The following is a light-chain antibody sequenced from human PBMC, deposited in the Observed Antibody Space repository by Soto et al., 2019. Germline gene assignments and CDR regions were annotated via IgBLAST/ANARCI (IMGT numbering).Light chain of an antibody. CDR3: QQSYSTPWT. CDR1: QSVSSK. Sequence: ETVMTQSPATMSVSPGERATLSCRASQSVSSKLAWFQQKPGQAPSLLIYNASTRATGIPARFSGSGSGTDFTLTISSLQPEDFATYYCQQSYSTPWTFGQGTKVDIK. J-gene: IGKJ1*01. CDR2: NAS. V-gene: IGKV3-15*01.